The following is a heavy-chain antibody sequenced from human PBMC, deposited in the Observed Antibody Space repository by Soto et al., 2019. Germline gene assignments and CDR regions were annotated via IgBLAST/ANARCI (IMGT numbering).Heavy chain of an antibody. CDR1: GGSSSGYY. CDR3: ANLPTWGATTFAP. Sequence: SETLSLTCAVYGGSSSGYYWSWIRQPPGKGLEWIAYIYNTGTTKYSPSLKSRVTISEDTSKNQFSLKLTSVTAADTAVYYCANLPTWGATTFAPWGQGTLVTVSS. D-gene: IGHD1-26*01. CDR2: IYNTGTT. J-gene: IGHJ5*02. V-gene: IGHV4-4*08.